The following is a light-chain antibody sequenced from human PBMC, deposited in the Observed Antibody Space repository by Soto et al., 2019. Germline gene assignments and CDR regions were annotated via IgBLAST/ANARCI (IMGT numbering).Light chain of an antibody. V-gene: IGLV1-40*01. CDR2: GNS. J-gene: IGLJ2*01. Sequence: QSMLTQPPSVSGAPGQRVTISCTGSSSNIGAPYDVHWYQQLPGTAPKLLIYGNSNRPSGVPDRFSGSKSGTSASLAITGLQAEDEADYYCQSYDSSLTGVVFGGGTKLTVL. CDR3: QSYDSSLTGVV. CDR1: SSNIGAPYD.